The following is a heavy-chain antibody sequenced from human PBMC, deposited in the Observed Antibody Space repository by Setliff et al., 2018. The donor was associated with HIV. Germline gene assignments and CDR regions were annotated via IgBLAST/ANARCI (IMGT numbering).Heavy chain of an antibody. CDR2: IIPLFGRA. D-gene: IGHD3-10*01. Sequence: SVKVSCKASGGILSTYATIWVRQAPGQGLEWLGGIIPLFGRASYAQKFQGRVTITADGSTNTAYMELSSLRSGDTAVYYCARETAPAHYYGSGSYRLHAFDVWGQGTMVTVSS. CDR1: GGILSTYA. J-gene: IGHJ3*01. V-gene: IGHV1-69*13. CDR3: ARETAPAHYYGSGSYRLHAFDV.